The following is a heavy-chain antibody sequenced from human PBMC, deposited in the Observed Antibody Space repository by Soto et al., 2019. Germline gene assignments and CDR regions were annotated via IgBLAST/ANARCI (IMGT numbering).Heavy chain of an antibody. CDR3: GLLWWWGDAFDI. CDR1: GGTFSSYA. CDR2: IIPIFGTA. D-gene: IGHD2-21*01. V-gene: IGHV1-69*06. J-gene: IGHJ3*02. Sequence: QVQLVQSGAEMKKPGSSVKVSCKASGGTFSSYAISWVRQAPGQGLEWMGGIIPIFGTANYAQKFQGRVTITADKSTSTAYMELSSLRSEDTAVYYCGLLWWWGDAFDIWGQGTMVTVSS.